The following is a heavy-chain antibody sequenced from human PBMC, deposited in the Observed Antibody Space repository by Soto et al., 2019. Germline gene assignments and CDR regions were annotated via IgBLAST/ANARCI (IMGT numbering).Heavy chain of an antibody. D-gene: IGHD6-6*01. Sequence: GSLRLSCAASGFTFSSYEMNWVRQAPGKGLGWVSYISSSGSTIYYADSVKGRFTISRDNAKNSLYLQMNSLRAEDTAVYYCARSIAARPGYYYGMDVWGQGTTVTVSS. V-gene: IGHV3-48*03. CDR2: ISSSGSTI. CDR1: GFTFSSYE. J-gene: IGHJ6*02. CDR3: ARSIAARPGYYYGMDV.